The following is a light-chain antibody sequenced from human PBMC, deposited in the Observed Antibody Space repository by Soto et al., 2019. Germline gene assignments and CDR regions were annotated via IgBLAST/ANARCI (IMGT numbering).Light chain of an antibody. J-gene: IGLJ1*01. V-gene: IGLV2-14*01. CDR2: EVS. CDR1: SGDIGAYNF. CDR3: SSYTTSSTSYV. Sequence: QSALTQPASVSGSPGQSNTISCAGTSGDIGAYNFVSWYQQHPGKAPKLMIYEVSNRPSGVSTRFSASKSGNTASLTISGLQAEDEADYYCSSYTTSSTSYVFGTGTKVTVL.